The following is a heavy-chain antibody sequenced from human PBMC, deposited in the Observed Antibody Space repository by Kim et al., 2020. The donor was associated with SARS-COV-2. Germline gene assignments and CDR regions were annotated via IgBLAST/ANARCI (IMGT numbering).Heavy chain of an antibody. D-gene: IGHD1-1*01. CDR2: IRSKANSYAT. J-gene: IGHJ3*02. CDR1: GFIFSGSA. Sequence: GGSLRLSCAASGFIFSGSAMHWVRQASGKGLEWVGRIRSKANSYATAYAASVKGRFTISRDDSKTTTYLQMNSLKTEETAVYYCTRVPGTTLAFWVAFD. CDR3: TRVPGTTLAFWVAFD. V-gene: IGHV3-73*01.